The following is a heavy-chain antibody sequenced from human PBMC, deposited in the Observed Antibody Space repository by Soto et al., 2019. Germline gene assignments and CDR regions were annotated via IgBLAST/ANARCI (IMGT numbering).Heavy chain of an antibody. Sequence: SETLSLTCTVSGGSISSSSYYWGWIRQPPGKGLEWIGSIYYSGSTYYNPSLKSRVTISVDTSKNQFSLKLSSVTAADTAVYYFSRLSSSSRYHWFDPCGQRTLVTVSS. CDR3: SRLSSSSRYHWFDP. J-gene: IGHJ5*02. CDR1: GGSISSSSYY. D-gene: IGHD6-13*01. V-gene: IGHV4-39*01. CDR2: IYYSGST.